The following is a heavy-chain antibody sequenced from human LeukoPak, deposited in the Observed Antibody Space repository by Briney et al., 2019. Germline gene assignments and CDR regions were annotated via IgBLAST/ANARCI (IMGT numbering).Heavy chain of an antibody. CDR2: ISYDGSNK. CDR1: GFTFSSFV. CDR3: ARDPYSGSYGNEYYYYMDV. V-gene: IGHV3-30*04. D-gene: IGHD1-26*01. J-gene: IGHJ6*03. Sequence: PGRSLRPSCAASGFTFSSFVMHWVRQAPGKGLEWVAVISYDGSNKYYADSVKGRFTISRDNSKNTLYLQMNSLRAEDTAVYYCARDPYSGSYGNEYYYYMDVWGKGTTVTISS.